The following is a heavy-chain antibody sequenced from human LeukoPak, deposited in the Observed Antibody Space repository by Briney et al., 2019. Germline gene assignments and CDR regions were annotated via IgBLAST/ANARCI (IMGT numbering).Heavy chain of an antibody. CDR2: INPSGGST. V-gene: IGHV1-46*01. J-gene: IGHJ4*02. CDR1: GYTLTELS. D-gene: IGHD6-19*01. Sequence: ASVKVSCKVSGYTLTELSMHWVRQAPGKGLEWMGIINPSGGSTSYAQKFQGRVTMTRDMSTSTVYMELSSLRSEDTAVYYCAREFSGRGYSSGGSDYWGQGTLVTVSS. CDR3: AREFSGRGYSSGGSDY.